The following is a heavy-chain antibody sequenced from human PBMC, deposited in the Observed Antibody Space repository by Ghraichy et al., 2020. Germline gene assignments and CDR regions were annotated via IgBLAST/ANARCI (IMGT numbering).Heavy chain of an antibody. Sequence: GGSLRLSCAASGFTFSSYAMSWVRQAPGKGLEWVSGISGSGGSTYYADSVKGRFTISRDNSKNTLYVQMNSLRAEDTAVYYCAKAVGATGFGYLPTIYGMDVWGQGTTVTVSS. CDR3: AKAVGATGFGYLPTIYGMDV. V-gene: IGHV3-23*01. D-gene: IGHD1-26*01. CDR1: GFTFSSYA. J-gene: IGHJ6*02. CDR2: ISGSGGST.